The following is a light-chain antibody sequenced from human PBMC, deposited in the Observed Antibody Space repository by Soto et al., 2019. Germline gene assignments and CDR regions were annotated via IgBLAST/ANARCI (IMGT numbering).Light chain of an antibody. CDR1: QSITGY. CDR2: AAS. V-gene: IGKV1-39*01. J-gene: IGKJ1*01. Sequence: DIQMTESPSSLSACGGGRITITCRASQSITGYLNWYQQKPGRAPKLLIYAASSLQSGVPSRFSGSGSGTDFTLTISSLQPEDFATYYCQQSNSAPPWTFGQGTKVDIK. CDR3: QQSNSAPPWT.